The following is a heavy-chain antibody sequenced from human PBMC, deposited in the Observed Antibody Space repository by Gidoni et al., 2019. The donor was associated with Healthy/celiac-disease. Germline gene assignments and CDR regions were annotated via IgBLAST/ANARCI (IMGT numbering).Heavy chain of an antibody. CDR3: AKGTLRFLEWLSPYYMDV. CDR1: GFTFRSYA. CDR2: ISGSGGST. D-gene: IGHD3-3*01. Sequence: EVQLLESGGGLVQPGGSLRLSCAASGFTFRSYAMSWVRQAPGKGLEWVSAISGSGGSTYYADSVKGRFTISRDNSKNTLYLQMNSLRAEDTAVYYCAKGTLRFLEWLSPYYMDVWGKGTTVTVSS. J-gene: IGHJ6*03. V-gene: IGHV3-23*01.